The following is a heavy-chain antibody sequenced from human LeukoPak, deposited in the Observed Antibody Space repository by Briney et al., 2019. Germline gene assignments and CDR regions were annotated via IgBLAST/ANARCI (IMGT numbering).Heavy chain of an antibody. CDR3: ARVVEGRLRPNWFDP. Sequence: PSETLSLTCTVSGGSMNSGFYYWSWIRQPAGKGLEWIGRISPSGSINYNPSLKSRVSISIDTSKNQFSLKLSSVTAADTAVYYCARVVEGRLRPNWFDPWGQGTLVTVSS. CDR2: ISPSGSI. J-gene: IGHJ5*02. D-gene: IGHD4-17*01. CDR1: GGSMNSGFYY. V-gene: IGHV4-61*02.